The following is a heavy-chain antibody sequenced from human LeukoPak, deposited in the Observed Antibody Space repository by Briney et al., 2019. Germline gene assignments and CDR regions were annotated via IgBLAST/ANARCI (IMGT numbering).Heavy chain of an antibody. CDR3: ARDGTGVYNLVQY. D-gene: IGHD5-24*01. Sequence: ASVKVSCKASGYTFTGYFIHWVRQAPGQGLEWMGWINPNSGGTNYAQKFQGRVTMTRDTSISAVYMELSGLRSDDTAVYYCARDGTGVYNLVQYWGQGTLVTGSS. J-gene: IGHJ4*02. CDR2: INPNSGGT. CDR1: GYTFTGYF. V-gene: IGHV1-2*02.